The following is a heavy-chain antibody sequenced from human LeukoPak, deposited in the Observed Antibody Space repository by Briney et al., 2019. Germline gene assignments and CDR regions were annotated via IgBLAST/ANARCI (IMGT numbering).Heavy chain of an antibody. CDR2: INPNSGGK. Sequence: ASVTVSFKASGYTFTGYYMHWVRQAPGQGREGMGWINPNSGGKNYAQKFQGRVTMTRDTSISTAYMELSRLRSDDTAVYYCARDLANYYGSGSYGYWGQGTLVTVSS. CDR3: ARDLANYYGSGSYGY. CDR1: GYTFTGYY. D-gene: IGHD3-10*01. J-gene: IGHJ4*02. V-gene: IGHV1-2*02.